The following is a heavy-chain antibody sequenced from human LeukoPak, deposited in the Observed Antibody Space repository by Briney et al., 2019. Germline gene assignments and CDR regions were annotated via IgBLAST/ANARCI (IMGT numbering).Heavy chain of an antibody. Sequence: GGSLRLSCAASGFTFSSYAMSWVRQAPGKGLEWVSAISGSGGSTDYADSVKGRFAISRDISKNTLYLQMNSLRVEDTAVYYCAKDTYSSSSPNFNYWGQGTLVTVSS. J-gene: IGHJ4*02. CDR2: ISGSGGST. D-gene: IGHD6-6*01. V-gene: IGHV3-23*01. CDR3: AKDTYSSSSPNFNY. CDR1: GFTFSSYA.